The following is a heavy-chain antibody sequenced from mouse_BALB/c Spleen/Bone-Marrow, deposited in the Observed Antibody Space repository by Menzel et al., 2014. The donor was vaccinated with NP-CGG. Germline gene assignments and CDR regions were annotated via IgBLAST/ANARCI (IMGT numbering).Heavy chain of an antibody. CDR1: GYTFTSYW. V-gene: IGHV1-7*01. CDR3: GRTRDGYDSFAV. D-gene: IGHD2-2*01. Sequence: QVQLKDSGAELAKPGASVKMSCKASGYTFTSYWMHWVKQRPGQGLEWIGYINPSTGYTEYNQKFKDKATLTADKSSRKAQMQLSSLTTDESAAHYCGRTRDGYDSFAVWGQGTPVTVSA. J-gene: IGHJ3*01. CDR2: INPSTGYT.